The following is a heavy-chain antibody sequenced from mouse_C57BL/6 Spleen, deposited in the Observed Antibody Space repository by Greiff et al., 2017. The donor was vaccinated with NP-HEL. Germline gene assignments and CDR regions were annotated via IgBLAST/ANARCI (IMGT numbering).Heavy chain of an antibody. Sequence: EVQLVESGGGLVKPGGSLKLSCAASGFTFSSYAMSWVRQTPEKRLEWVATISDGGSYTYYPDNVKGRFTISRDNAKNNLYLQMSHLKSEDTAMYYCARVAYYFDYWGQGTTLTVSS. J-gene: IGHJ2*01. CDR1: GFTFSSYA. CDR2: ISDGGSYT. V-gene: IGHV5-4*01. D-gene: IGHD6-1*01. CDR3: ARVAYYFDY.